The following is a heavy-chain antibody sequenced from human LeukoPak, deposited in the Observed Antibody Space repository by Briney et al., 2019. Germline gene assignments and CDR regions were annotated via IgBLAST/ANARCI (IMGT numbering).Heavy chain of an antibody. CDR2: ISGSGGST. J-gene: IGHJ4*02. CDR3: AKDRVGAMPMNFLDY. CDR1: GFTFNTYA. D-gene: IGHD1-26*01. V-gene: IGHV3-23*01. Sequence: GGSLRLSCAASGFTFNTYAMNWVRQAPGKGLEWVSAISGSGGSTYYADSVKGRFTISRDNSKNTLNLQLNSLRAEDTALYYCAKDRVGAMPMNFLDYWGQGTPVIVSS.